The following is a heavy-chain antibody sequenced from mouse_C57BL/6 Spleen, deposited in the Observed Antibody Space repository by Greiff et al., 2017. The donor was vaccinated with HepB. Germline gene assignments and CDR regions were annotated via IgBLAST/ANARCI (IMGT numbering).Heavy chain of an antibody. CDR1: GYTFTSYW. V-gene: IGHV1-72*01. Sequence: QVQLQQPGAELVTPGASVKLSCKASGYTFTSYWMHWVKQRPGRGLEWIGRIDPNSGGTKYNEKFKSKATLTVDKPSSTAYMQLSSLTSEYSAVYYCAIKAESGFAYWGQGTLVTVSA. CDR3: AIKAESGFAY. J-gene: IGHJ3*01. CDR2: IDPNSGGT.